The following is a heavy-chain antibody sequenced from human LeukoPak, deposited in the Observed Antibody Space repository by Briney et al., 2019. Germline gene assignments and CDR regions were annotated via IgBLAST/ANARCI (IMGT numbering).Heavy chain of an antibody. V-gene: IGHV3-7*03. D-gene: IGHD3-10*01. J-gene: IGHJ6*02. Sequence: GGSQRLSCAASGFTFSDYWMTWVRQAPGKGLEWVANIKQDGNEKYYVDSVRGRFTISRDNAKKSLYLRMNSLRAEDTAVYYCARGSHYYDSGRYYYYGLDVWGQGTTVTVSS. CDR1: GFTFSDYW. CDR3: ARGSHYYDSGRYYYYGLDV. CDR2: IKQDGNEK.